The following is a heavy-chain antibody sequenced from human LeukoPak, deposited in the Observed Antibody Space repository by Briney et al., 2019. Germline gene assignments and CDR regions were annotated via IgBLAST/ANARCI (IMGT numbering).Heavy chain of an antibody. CDR2: INHSGST. V-gene: IGHV4-34*01. CDR1: GGSFSGYY. CDR3: AEERYGGGY. D-gene: IGHD4-23*01. J-gene: IGHJ4*02. Sequence: SETLSLTCAAYGGSFSGYYWSWIRQPPGKGLEWIGEINHSGSTNYNPSLKSRVTISVDTSKNQFSLKLSSVTAADTAVYYCAEERYGGGYWGQGTLVTVSS.